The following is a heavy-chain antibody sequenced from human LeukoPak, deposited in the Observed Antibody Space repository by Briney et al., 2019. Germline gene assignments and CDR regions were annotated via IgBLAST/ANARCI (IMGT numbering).Heavy chain of an antibody. CDR2: IIPIIGTA. Sequence: SVKVSCKASGGTFSSYAISWVRQAPGQGLEWMGGIIPIIGTANYAQKFQGRVTITADESTSTAYMELSSLRSEDTAVYYCARDIRRIAAADFDYWGQGTLVTVSS. CDR1: GGTFSSYA. D-gene: IGHD6-13*01. CDR3: ARDIRRIAAADFDY. J-gene: IGHJ4*02. V-gene: IGHV1-69*13.